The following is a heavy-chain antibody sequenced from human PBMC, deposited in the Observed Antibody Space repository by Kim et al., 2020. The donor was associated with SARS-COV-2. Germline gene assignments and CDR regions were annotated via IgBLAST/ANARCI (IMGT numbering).Heavy chain of an antibody. CDR2: INPNSGGT. D-gene: IGHD6-13*01. V-gene: IGHV1-2*02. CDR1: GYTFTGYY. CDR3: ARDQHAAGGHYGMDV. J-gene: IGHJ6*02. Sequence: ASVKVSCKASGYTFTGYYMHWVRQAPGQGLEWMGWINPNSGGTNYAQKFQGRVTMTRDTSISTAYMELSRLRSDDTAVYYCARDQHAAGGHYGMDVWGQGTTVTVSS.